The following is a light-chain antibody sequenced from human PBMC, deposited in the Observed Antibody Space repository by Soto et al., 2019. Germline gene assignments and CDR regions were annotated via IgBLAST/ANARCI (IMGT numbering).Light chain of an antibody. CDR2: SVS. CDR1: SSDIGAYDH. CDR3: ISYTVSRSYV. V-gene: IGLV2-14*01. J-gene: IGLJ1*01. Sequence: QPLLTHPASVSGSPGQSITISCSGTSSDIGAYDHVAWFQQFPGKTPKLVIYSVSNRPSGVSYRFSGSKSGNTASLTISGLQADDEADYYCISYTVSRSYVFGPGTKVTGL.